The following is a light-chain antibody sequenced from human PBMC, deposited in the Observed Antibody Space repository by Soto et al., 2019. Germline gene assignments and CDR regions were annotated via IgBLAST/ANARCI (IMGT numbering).Light chain of an antibody. J-gene: IGKJ5*01. V-gene: IGKV3-15*01. CDR3: QQYNNWPFS. CDR2: DVS. CDR1: QGVTTN. Sequence: LMTQSPAILSVSPGERATLSCRAGQGVTTNFAWYQQKSGQSPRLLIYDVSIRATGVPARFSGTGSETDFTLTISGLQSEDSAIYFCQQYNNWPFSFGQGTRLEI.